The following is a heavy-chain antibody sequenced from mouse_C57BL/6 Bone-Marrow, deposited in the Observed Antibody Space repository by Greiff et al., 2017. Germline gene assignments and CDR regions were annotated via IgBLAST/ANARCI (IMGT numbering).Heavy chain of an antibody. D-gene: IGHD2-12*01. CDR1: GYTFTSYW. Sequence: QVQLQQPGAELVRPGSSVKLSCKASGYTFTSYWMDWVKQRPGQGLEWIGNIYPSDSETHYNQKFKDKATLTVDKSSSTAYMQLSSLTSEDSAVYYLARSLLYSSEGWFAYWGQGTLVTVSA. CDR3: ARSLLYSSEGWFAY. J-gene: IGHJ3*01. CDR2: IYPSDSET. V-gene: IGHV1-61*01.